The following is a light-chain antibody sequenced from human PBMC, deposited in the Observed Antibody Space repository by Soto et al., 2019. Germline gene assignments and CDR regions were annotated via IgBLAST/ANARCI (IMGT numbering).Light chain of an antibody. CDR3: QEFSSYPHT. CDR2: DAS. Sequence: AIPLTQSPSSLSASVGDRVTITCRASQGISSALAWYQQKPGKAPKLLIFDASTLESGVPSRFSGSGSGTDFTLTISSLQPEDFASYYCQEFSSYPHTFGQGTKLEIK. J-gene: IGKJ2*01. V-gene: IGKV1-13*02. CDR1: QGISSA.